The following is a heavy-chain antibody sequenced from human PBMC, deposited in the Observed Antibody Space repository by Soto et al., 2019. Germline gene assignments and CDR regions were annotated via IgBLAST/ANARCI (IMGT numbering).Heavy chain of an antibody. V-gene: IGHV1-69*02. CDR3: ARGSPPDYGGYVFAFDI. CDR1: GGTFSSYT. J-gene: IGHJ3*02. CDR2: IIPILGIA. Sequence: QVQLVQSGAEVKKPGSSVKVSCKASGGTFSSYTISWVRQAPGQGLEWMGRIIPILGIANYAQKFQGRVTITADKSTSTAYMELSSLRSEDTAVYYCARGSPPDYGGYVFAFDIWGQGTMVTVSS. D-gene: IGHD4-17*01.